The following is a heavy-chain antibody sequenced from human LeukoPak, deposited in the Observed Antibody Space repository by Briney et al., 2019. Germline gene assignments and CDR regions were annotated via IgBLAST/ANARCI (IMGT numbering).Heavy chain of an antibody. CDR1: GYTFTGYY. V-gene: IGHV1-2*02. CDR2: INPNSGGT. J-gene: IGHJ3*02. Sequence: GSVKVSCKASGYTFTGYYMHWVRQAPGQGLEWMGWINPNSGGTNHAQKFQGRVTMTRDTSISTAYMELSRLRSDDTAVYYCAREWRGEYPEYDAFDIWGQGTMVTVSS. CDR3: AREWRGEYPEYDAFDI. D-gene: IGHD3-16*01.